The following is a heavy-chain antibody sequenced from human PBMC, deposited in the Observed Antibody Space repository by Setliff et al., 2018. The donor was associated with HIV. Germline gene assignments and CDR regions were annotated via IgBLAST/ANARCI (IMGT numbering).Heavy chain of an antibody. CDR2: IRYDGSNK. D-gene: IGHD3-22*01. CDR1: GFTFSSYG. V-gene: IGHV3-30*02. Sequence: PGGSLRLSCAASGFTFSSYGMHWVRQAPGKGLGWVAFIRYDGSNKYYADSVKGRITISRDNSKNTLYLQMNSLRAEDTAAYYCAKDNNYYDSSSYMYYFDYWGQGTLVTVSS. CDR3: AKDNNYYDSSSYMYYFDY. J-gene: IGHJ4*02.